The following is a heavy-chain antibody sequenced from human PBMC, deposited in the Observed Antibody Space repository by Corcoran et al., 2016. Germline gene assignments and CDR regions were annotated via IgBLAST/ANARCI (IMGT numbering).Heavy chain of an antibody. D-gene: IGHD3-10*01. CDR1: GGSFSGYY. J-gene: IGHJ5*02. Sequence: QVQLQQWGAGLLKPSETLSLTCAVYGGSFSGYYWSWIRQPPGKGLEWIGEINHSGSTNYNPSLKSRVTISVDTSKNQFSLKLSSVTAADTAVYYCATGAARGWFDPWGQGTLVTVSS. V-gene: IGHV4-34*01. CDR3: ATGAARGWFDP. CDR2: INHSGST.